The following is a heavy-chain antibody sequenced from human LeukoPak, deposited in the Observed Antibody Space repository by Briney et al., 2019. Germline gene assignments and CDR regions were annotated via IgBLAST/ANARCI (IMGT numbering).Heavy chain of an antibody. Sequence: GGSLRLSCTASGFTFGDYAMSWFRQAPGKGLEWVGFIRSKAYGGTTEYAASVKGRFTISRDDSKSIAYLQMNSLKTEDTAVYYCTKPSNYYYYYMDVWGKGTTVTVSS. CDR1: GFTFGDYA. CDR3: TKPSNYYYYYMDV. CDR2: IRSKAYGGTT. V-gene: IGHV3-49*03. J-gene: IGHJ6*03.